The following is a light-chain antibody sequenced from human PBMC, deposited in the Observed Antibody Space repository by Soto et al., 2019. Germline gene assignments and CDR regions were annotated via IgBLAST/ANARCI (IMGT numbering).Light chain of an antibody. J-gene: IGLJ3*02. V-gene: IGLV1-44*01. CDR2: SNN. CDR1: RSNIESNT. CDR3: ASWDASLNGGM. Sequence: QLVLTQPPSASGTPGQRVAISCSGSRSNIESNTVNWYQQLPGAAPKLLIFSNNQRPSGVPDRFSGSKSGTSASLAISGLQSEDEADYFCASWDASLNGGMFGGGTKLTVL.